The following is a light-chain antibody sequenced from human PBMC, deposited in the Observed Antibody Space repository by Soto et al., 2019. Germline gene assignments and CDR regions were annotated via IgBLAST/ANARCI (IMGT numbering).Light chain of an antibody. J-gene: IGLJ3*02. Sequence: QSVLTQSPSASASLGASVKLTCTLSSGHSSYAIAWHQQQPEKGPRYLMKLNSDGSHSKGDGIPERFSGSSSGAERYLAISSLQSEDEADYYCQTWGTGTLVFGGGTKLTVL. CDR3: QTWGTGTLV. V-gene: IGLV4-69*01. CDR2: LNSDGSH. CDR1: SGHSSYA.